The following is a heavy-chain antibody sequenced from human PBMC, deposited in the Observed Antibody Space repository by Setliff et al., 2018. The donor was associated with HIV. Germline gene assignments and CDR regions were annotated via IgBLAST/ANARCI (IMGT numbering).Heavy chain of an antibody. CDR1: GGSFSGYY. D-gene: IGHD3-22*01. Sequence: SETLSLTCAVYGGSFSGYYWSWIRQPPGKGLEWIGEINHSGSTNYNPSLESRVTISVDTSKNQFSLKLSSVTAADTAVYYCARGPYYYDSSGYYHWGQGTLVPVSS. V-gene: IGHV4-34*01. J-gene: IGHJ4*02. CDR3: ARGPYYYDSSGYYH. CDR2: INHSGST.